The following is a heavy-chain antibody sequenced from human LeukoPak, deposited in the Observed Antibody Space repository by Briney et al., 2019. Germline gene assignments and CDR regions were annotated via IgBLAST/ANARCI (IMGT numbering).Heavy chain of an antibody. CDR2: IYHSGST. D-gene: IGHD6-13*01. CDR3: AISLRGGRGIAAAGNFDY. CDR1: GGSISSSNW. V-gene: IGHV4-4*02. Sequence: PSETLSLTCAVSGGSISSSNWWSWVRQPPGKGLEWIGEIYHSGSTNYNPSLKSRVTISVDKSKNQFSLKLSSVTAADTAVYYCAISLRGGRGIAAAGNFDYWGQGTLVTVSS. J-gene: IGHJ4*02.